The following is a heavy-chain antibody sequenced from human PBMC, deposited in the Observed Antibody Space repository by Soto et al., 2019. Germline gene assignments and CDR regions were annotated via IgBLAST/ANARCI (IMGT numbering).Heavy chain of an antibody. J-gene: IGHJ4*02. D-gene: IGHD3-22*01. Sequence: EVPLVESGGGLGQPGGSLRLSCAASGFTFSTSEMSWVRQAPGKGLEWVSHISSSGTTTYYADSVKGRFTISRDNANHSLYLQMNSLRVADTAVYYCARWEVVTGLDYWGRGTLVTVSS. CDR1: GFTFSTSE. CDR2: ISSSGTTT. V-gene: IGHV3-48*03. CDR3: ARWEVVTGLDY.